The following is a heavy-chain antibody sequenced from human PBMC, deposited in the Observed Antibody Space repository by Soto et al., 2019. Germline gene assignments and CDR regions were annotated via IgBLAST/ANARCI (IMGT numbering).Heavy chain of an antibody. V-gene: IGHV5-51*01. CDR1: GYTFSTYW. J-gene: IGHJ3*02. Sequence: PGESLKIYCKSSGYTFSTYWIGWVRQMPGKGLEWMGLIYPDDSDTRYSPSFQGQVTISVDKSISTAYLQWSSLKASDTAMYYCARLSMVRGVTTADFDTRGQGTMLTISS. CDR3: ARLSMVRGVTTADFDT. D-gene: IGHD3-10*01. CDR2: IYPDDSDT.